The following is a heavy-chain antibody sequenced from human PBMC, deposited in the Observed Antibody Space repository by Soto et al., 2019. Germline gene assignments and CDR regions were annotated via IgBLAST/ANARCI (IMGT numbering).Heavy chain of an antibody. CDR2: IFYSGTT. J-gene: IGHJ6*02. V-gene: IGHV4-31*03. CDR3: ARVGRSITPAYGVDV. Sequence: QVQLQESGPGLVRPSQTLSLTCSVSGASISTGAYYWAWIRQHPGEGLEWLGYIFYSGTTYYNPSLKSRLSMSVDMSKNLFSLTLSSVTAADTAVYFCARVGRSITPAYGVDVWGQGTRVTVSS. CDR1: GASISTGAYY. D-gene: IGHD3-10*01.